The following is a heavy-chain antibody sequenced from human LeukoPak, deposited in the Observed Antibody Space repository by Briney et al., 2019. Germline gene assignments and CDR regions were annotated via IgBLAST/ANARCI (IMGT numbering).Heavy chain of an antibody. V-gene: IGHV3-23*01. CDR1: GFTFSSYA. D-gene: IGHD6-13*01. Sequence: GGSLRLSCAASGFTFSSYAISWVRRTPGKGLDWVSTISGGGSGTYYAASVKGRFTISRDNSKNTLYLQMDSLRAEDTAVYYCARDAQQRQLVIFNWFDPWGQGTLVTVSS. CDR2: ISGGGSGT. CDR3: ARDAQQRQLVIFNWFDP. J-gene: IGHJ5*02.